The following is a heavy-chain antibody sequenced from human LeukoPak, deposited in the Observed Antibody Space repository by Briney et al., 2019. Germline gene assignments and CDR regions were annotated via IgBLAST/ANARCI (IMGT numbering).Heavy chain of an antibody. J-gene: IGHJ4*02. CDR3: ARPPPPYNWNYEAYFDY. Sequence: GGSLRLSCAASGFTFSSHAMNWVRQAPGKGLEWFSGISSSGSSKYYADSVKGRFTISRDNSKNTLYLQMNSLGAEDTAVYYCARPPPPYNWNYEAYFDYWGQGTLVTVSS. CDR2: ISSSGSSK. CDR1: GFTFSSHA. V-gene: IGHV3-23*01. D-gene: IGHD1-7*01.